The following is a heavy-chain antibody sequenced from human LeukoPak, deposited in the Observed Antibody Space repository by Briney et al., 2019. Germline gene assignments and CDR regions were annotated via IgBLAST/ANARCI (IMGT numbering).Heavy chain of an antibody. D-gene: IGHD6-13*01. CDR2: ISSSGSTI. V-gene: IGHV3-48*03. CDR1: GFTFSSYE. J-gene: IGHJ4*02. CDR3: ARGLYSSSWYWGY. Sequence: PGGSLRLSCAASGFTFSSYEMNWVRQAPGKGLEWVSYISSSGSTIYYADSVKGRFTISRDNAKNSLYLQMNSLRAEDTAVYYCARGLYSSSWYWGYWGQGTLVTVSS.